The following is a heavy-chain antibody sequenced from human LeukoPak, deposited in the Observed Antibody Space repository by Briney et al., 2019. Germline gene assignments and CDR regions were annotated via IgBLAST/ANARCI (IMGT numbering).Heavy chain of an antibody. J-gene: IGHJ3*02. CDR2: FDPEDGET. Sequence: ASVKVSCKVSGYTLTELSMQWLRQAPGKELEWMGGFDPEDGETIYAQKFQGRVTMTEDTSTDTAYMELSSLRSEDTAVYYCATGDYCSSTSCYAFDIWGQGTMVTVSS. D-gene: IGHD2-2*01. V-gene: IGHV1-24*01. CDR1: GYTLTELS. CDR3: ATGDYCSSTSCYAFDI.